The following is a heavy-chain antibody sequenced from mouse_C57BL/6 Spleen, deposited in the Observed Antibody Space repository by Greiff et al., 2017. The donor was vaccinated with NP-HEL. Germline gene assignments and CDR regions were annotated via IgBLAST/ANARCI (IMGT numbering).Heavy chain of an antibody. V-gene: IGHV1-59*01. CDR2: IDPSDSYT. CDR3: ARRDYGSEYFDY. J-gene: IGHJ2*01. Sequence: QVQLQQSGAELVRPGTSVKLSCKASGYTFTSYWMHWVKQRPGQGLEWIGVIDPSDSYTNYNQKLQGKATLTVDTSSSTAYMQLSSLTSEDSAVYYCARRDYGSEYFDYWGQGTTLTVSS. CDR1: GYTFTSYW. D-gene: IGHD1-1*01.